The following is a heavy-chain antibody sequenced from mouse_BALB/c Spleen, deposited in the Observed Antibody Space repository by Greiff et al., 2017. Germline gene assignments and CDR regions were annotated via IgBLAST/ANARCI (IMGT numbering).Heavy chain of an antibody. J-gene: IGHJ2*01. CDR1: GFTFSSFG. V-gene: IGHV5-17*02. D-gene: IGHD2-14*01. CDR2: ISSGSSTI. Sequence: EVQLVESGGGLVQPGGSRKLSCAASGFTFSSFGMHWVRQAPEKGLEWVAYISSGSSTIYYADTVKGRFTISRDNPKNTLFLQMTSLRSEDTAMYYCARGYRYGDYWGQGTTLTVSS. CDR3: ARGYRYGDY.